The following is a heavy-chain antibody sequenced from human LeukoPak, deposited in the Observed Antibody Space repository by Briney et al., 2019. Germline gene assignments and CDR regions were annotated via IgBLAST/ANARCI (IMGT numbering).Heavy chain of an antibody. CDR1: GFTFSSYR. V-gene: IGHV3-48*01. J-gene: IGHJ4*02. CDR3: ARSSRELGGYAPWVLMPPFDY. Sequence: PGGSLRLSCAASGFTFSSYRMNWVRQAPGKGLEWVSYISSSSSTIYYADSVKGRFTISRDNAKNTLYLQMNSLRAEDTAVYYCARSSRELGGYAPWVLMPPFDYWGQGTLVTVSS. CDR2: ISSSSSTI. D-gene: IGHD1-7*01.